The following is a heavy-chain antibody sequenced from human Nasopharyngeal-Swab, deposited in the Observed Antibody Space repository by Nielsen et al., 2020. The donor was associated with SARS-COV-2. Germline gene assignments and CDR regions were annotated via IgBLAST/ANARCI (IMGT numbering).Heavy chain of an antibody. Sequence: GESLKISCAASGFTFSSFGMHWVRQAPGKGLEWVAFIAHDASNEYYADSVKGRFTISRDNSENTVYLQMNSLRDEDTALYHCARPLSRDSTWTTEANWFDPWGQGTLVTVSS. V-gene: IGHV3-30*03. CDR3: ARPLSRDSTWTTEANWFDP. D-gene: IGHD6-13*01. J-gene: IGHJ5*02. CDR2: IAHDASNE. CDR1: GFTFSSFG.